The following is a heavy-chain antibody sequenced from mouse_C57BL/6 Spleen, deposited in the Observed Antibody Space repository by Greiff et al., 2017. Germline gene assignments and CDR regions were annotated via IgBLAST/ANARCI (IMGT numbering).Heavy chain of an antibody. Sequence: VQRVESGPELVKPGASVKLSCKASGYTFTSYDINWVKQRPGQGLEWIGWIYPRDGSTKYNEKFKGKATLTVDTSSRTAYMELHSLTSEDSAVYFCAKGDYYGTPYYFDYWGQGTTLTVSS. CDR3: AKGDYYGTPYYFDY. V-gene: IGHV1-85*01. CDR2: IYPRDGST. CDR1: GYTFTSYD. D-gene: IGHD1-1*01. J-gene: IGHJ2*01.